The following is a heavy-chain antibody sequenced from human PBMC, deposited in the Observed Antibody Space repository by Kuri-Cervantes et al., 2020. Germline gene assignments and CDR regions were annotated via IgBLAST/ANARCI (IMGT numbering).Heavy chain of an antibody. D-gene: IGHD6-19*01. CDR1: GFTFSGSA. J-gene: IGHJ6*02. CDR2: IRNKANTYAT. V-gene: IGHV3-73*01. CDR3: ARGHSSGWYRGSNYGMDV. Sequence: GESLKISCAASGFTFSGSAIHWVRQASGKGLEWVGHIRNKANTYATTYAASVKGRFTISRDDAKNSLYLQMNSLRDEDTAVYYCARGHSSGWYRGSNYGMDVWGQGTTVTVSS.